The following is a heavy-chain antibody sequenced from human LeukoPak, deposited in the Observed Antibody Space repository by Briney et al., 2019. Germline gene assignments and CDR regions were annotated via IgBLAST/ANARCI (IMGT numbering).Heavy chain of an antibody. V-gene: IGHV4-59*01. CDR1: GGSISNYY. CDR2: IYYSGST. CDR3: ARDPSYFSGWLDP. Sequence: SETLSLTCTVSGGSISNYYWSWIRQPPGKRLEWIGYIYYSGSTNYNPSLKSRVTISVDTSKNQVSLKLNSVTAADTALYYCARDPSYFSGWLDPWGQGILVTVSA. D-gene: IGHD2/OR15-2a*01. J-gene: IGHJ5*02.